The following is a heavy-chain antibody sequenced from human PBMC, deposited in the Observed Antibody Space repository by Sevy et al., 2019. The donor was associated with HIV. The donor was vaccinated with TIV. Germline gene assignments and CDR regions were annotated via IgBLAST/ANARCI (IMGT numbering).Heavy chain of an antibody. Sequence: ASMKVSCKASGYTFTSYYMYWVRQAPGQGLEWMGIVNPSGGSTSYAQKFQGRVTMTRDTSTSTVYMELSRLRSEDTAVYYCARGSGGRSGWFDPWGQGTLVTVSS. J-gene: IGHJ5*02. CDR3: ARGSGGRSGWFDP. CDR1: GYTFTSYY. CDR2: VNPSGGST. D-gene: IGHD2-15*01. V-gene: IGHV1-46*01.